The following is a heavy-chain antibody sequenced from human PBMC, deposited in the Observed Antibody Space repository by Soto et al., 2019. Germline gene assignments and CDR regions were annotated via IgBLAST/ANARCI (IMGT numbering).Heavy chain of an antibody. Sequence: GGSLRLSCAASGFTFSDYYMSWVRQAPGKGLEWVSYINTSDTTIYYADSVKGRFTISRDNAKNSLYLQMNSLRAEDTALYYCARPPRCITRVRGFIIGALDMWAQGTMVPFSS. CDR2: INTSDTTI. J-gene: IGHJ3*02. V-gene: IGHV3-11*01. CDR3: ARPPRCITRVRGFIIGALDM. D-gene: IGHD3-10*01. CDR1: GFTFSDYY.